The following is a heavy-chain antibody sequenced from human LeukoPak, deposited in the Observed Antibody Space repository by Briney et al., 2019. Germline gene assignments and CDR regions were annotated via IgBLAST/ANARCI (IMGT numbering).Heavy chain of an antibody. V-gene: IGHV3-7*03. CDR3: ARDWFDGDYDRFDY. CDR2: INQDGSQK. D-gene: IGHD4-17*01. J-gene: IGHJ4*02. CDR1: GFTFSSYW. Sequence: GGSLRLSCAVSGFTFSSYWMSWFRQAPGKGLEWVADINQDGSQKFSVDSVKGRFTISRDNAKNSLSLQMNSLRVEDTAVYYCARDWFDGDYDRFDYWGQGTLVTVSS.